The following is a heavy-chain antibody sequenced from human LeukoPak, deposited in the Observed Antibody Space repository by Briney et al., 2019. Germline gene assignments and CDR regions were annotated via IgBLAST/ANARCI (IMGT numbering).Heavy chain of an antibody. J-gene: IGHJ4*02. V-gene: IGHV3-48*03. D-gene: IGHD3-22*01. CDR3: AREGPITMILVPHKRFDY. Sequence: SVKGRFTISRDNAKNSLYLQMNSLRAEDTAVYYCAREGPITMILVPHKRFDYWGQGTLVTVSS.